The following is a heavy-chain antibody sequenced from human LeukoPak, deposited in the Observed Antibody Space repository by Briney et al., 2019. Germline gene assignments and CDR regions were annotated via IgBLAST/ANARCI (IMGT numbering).Heavy chain of an antibody. J-gene: IGHJ4*02. CDR2: IIPSFGTA. Sequence: SGKLCCKAAGGSFSSYAISRVRQAPGQGLEWMGGIIPSFGTANYAQKFQGRVTITADKTTSTAYKEPSSLRSEDTAVYYCERDGRIAAAGGGVPIDYWGQGTLVTVSS. CDR3: ERDGRIAAAGGGVPIDY. CDR1: GGSFSSYA. V-gene: IGHV1-69*06. D-gene: IGHD6-13*01.